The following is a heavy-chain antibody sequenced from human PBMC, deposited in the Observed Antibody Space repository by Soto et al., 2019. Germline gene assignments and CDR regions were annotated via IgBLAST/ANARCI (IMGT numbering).Heavy chain of an antibody. CDR2: ISSSSYI. Sequence: GGSLRLSCAASGFTFSSYSMNWVRQAPGKGLEWVSSISSSSYIYYADSVKGRFTISRDNAKNSLYLQMNSLRAEDTAVYYCARDNGGRTIFGVVQGGYYYMDVWGKGTTVTVSS. J-gene: IGHJ6*03. D-gene: IGHD3-3*01. CDR1: GFTFSSYS. V-gene: IGHV3-21*01. CDR3: ARDNGGRTIFGVVQGGYYYMDV.